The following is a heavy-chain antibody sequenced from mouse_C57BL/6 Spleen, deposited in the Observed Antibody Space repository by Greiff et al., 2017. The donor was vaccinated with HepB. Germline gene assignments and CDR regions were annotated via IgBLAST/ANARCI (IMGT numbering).Heavy chain of an antibody. Sequence: VQVVESGAELVRPGTSVKVSCKASGYAFTNYLIEWVKQRPGQGLEWIGVINPGSGGTNYNEKFKGKATLTADKSSSTAYMQLSSLTSEDSAVYFCARYGVTTVVDWYFDVWGTGTTVTVSS. CDR1: GYAFTNYL. CDR3: ARYGVTTVVDWYFDV. D-gene: IGHD1-1*01. J-gene: IGHJ1*03. CDR2: INPGSGGT. V-gene: IGHV1-54*01.